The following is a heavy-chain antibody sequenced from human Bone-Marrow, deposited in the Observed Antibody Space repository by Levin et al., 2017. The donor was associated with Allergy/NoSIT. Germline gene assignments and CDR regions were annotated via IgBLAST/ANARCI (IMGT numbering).Heavy chain of an antibody. CDR2: VSSDGSNT. CDR1: GFTFSSSA. V-gene: IGHV3-64D*06. Sequence: PGESLKISCSASGFTFSSSAMHWVRQAPGKGLEYVSAVSSDGSNTYYADSVKGRFTISRDNSKNTLFLQMSSLRPEDTAVYYCVKLNRIIASPEVLDSWGQGALVTVSS. CDR3: VKLNRIIASPEVLDS. D-gene: IGHD1-14*01. J-gene: IGHJ4*02.